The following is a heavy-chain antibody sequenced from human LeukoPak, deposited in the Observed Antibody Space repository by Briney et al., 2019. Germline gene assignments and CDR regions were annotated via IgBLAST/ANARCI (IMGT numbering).Heavy chain of an antibody. V-gene: IGHV3-21*01. CDR2: ISTSSSYI. CDR3: ARDGRITMIVVVSGAFDI. J-gene: IGHJ3*02. Sequence: PGGSLRLSCAASGFTFSSYSMNWVRQAPGKGLEWVSSISTSSSYIYYADSVKGRFTISRDNAKNSLYLQMNSLRAEDTAVYYCARDGRITMIVVVSGAFDIWGQGTMVTVSS. CDR1: GFTFSSYS. D-gene: IGHD3-22*01.